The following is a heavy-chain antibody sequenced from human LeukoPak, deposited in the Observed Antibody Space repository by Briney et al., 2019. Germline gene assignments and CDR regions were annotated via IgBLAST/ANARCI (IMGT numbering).Heavy chain of an antibody. V-gene: IGHV3-21*01. J-gene: IGHJ4*02. CDR2: ISSSRSYI. CDR1: GFIFSSYS. D-gene: IGHD1-26*01. Sequence: PGGSLRLSCAASGFIFSSYSMNWVRQAPGKGLEWVSYISSSRSYIYYADSVKGRFTISRDNAKNSLYLQMNSLRAEDTAVYYCARDLLGATIPWGQGTLVTVSS. CDR3: ARDLLGATIP.